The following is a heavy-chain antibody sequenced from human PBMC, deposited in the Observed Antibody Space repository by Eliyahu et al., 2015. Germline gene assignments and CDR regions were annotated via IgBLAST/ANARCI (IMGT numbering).Heavy chain of an antibody. CDR2: INADNGNT. J-gene: IGHJ4*02. D-gene: IGHD4-23*01. CDR1: GYSFTSYA. CDR3: ARDRQYGGDSLGYYFDS. Sequence: QVQLVQSGAEVKKPGASVKVSCKTFGYSFTSYAMHWVRQAPGQRLEWMGWINADNGNTIYSQKLQGRVTITSDTSANTAYMELRSLRSEDTALYYCARDRQYGGDSLGYYFDSWGQGTLVTVSS. V-gene: IGHV1-3*01.